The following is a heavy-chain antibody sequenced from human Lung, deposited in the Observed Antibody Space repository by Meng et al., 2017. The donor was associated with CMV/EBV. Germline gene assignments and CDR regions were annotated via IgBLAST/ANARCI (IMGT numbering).Heavy chain of an antibody. CDR1: GFSLSTSGVG. V-gene: IGHV2-5*01. CDR2: IYWNDDK. D-gene: IGHD3-3*01. CDR3: AHRALYYDFWSGYYIPRYGMDV. Sequence: SGXXLVXPTQTLTLTRTFSGFSLSTSGVGVGWIRQPPGKALEWLALIYWNDDKRYSPSLKSRLTITKDTSKNQVVLTMTNMDPVDTATYYCAHRALYYDFWSGYYIPRYGMDVWGQGTTVTVSS. J-gene: IGHJ6*02.